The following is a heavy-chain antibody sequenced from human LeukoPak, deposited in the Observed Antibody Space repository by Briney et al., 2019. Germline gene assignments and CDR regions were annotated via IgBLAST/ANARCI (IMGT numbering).Heavy chain of an antibody. V-gene: IGHV3-21*01. D-gene: IGHD2-2*01. CDR3: ARDPGYCISSSCYASYYFDY. Sequence: PGGSLRLSCAASGFTFSSYAMSWVRQAPGKGLEWVSSISSSSSYIYYADSVKGRFTISRDNAKNSLYLQMNSLRAEDTAVYYCARDPGYCISSSCYASYYFDYWGQGTLVTVSS. J-gene: IGHJ4*02. CDR2: ISSSSSYI. CDR1: GFTFSSYA.